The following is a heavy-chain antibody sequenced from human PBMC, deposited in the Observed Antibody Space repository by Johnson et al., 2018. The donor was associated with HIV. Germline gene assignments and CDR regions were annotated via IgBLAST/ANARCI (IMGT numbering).Heavy chain of an antibody. Sequence: VLLVESGGGLVQPGGSLRLSCAASGITVGTNYMSWVRQAPGKGLEWVSFIYSGGSTYYADSVKGRFTISRDNSKNTLYLQMNSLRAEDTAVYYCARDHKAYCGGDCESYAFDIWGQGTMVTVSS. D-gene: IGHD2-21*02. CDR2: IYSGGST. J-gene: IGHJ3*02. CDR1: GITVGTNY. V-gene: IGHV3-66*01. CDR3: ARDHKAYCGGDCESYAFDI.